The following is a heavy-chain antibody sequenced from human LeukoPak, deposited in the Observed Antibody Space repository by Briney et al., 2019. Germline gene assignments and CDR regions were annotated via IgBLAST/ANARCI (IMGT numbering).Heavy chain of an antibody. CDR3: ARSPWGFHWLASDY. Sequence: GGSLRLSCAASGFTFSSYAMHWVRQAPGKGLEWVAVISYDGSNKYYADSVKGRFTISRDNSKNTLYLQMNSLRAEDTAVYYCARSPWGFHWLASDYWGQGTLVTVSS. D-gene: IGHD6-19*01. V-gene: IGHV3-30*04. CDR1: GFTFSSYA. J-gene: IGHJ4*02. CDR2: ISYDGSNK.